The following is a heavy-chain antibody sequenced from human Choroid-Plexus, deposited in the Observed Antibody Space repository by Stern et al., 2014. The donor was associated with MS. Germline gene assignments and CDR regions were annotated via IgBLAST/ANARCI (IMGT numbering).Heavy chain of an antibody. Sequence: QVQLVQSGGGVVQPGRPLRLSCVASGFTFGSCAMHWVRQAPGKGLEWVAGASYDGSNKYYADSVKGRCTISRDNSQNTLYMQMSSLRPEDTAVYYCAKDRQYLTYFFDHWGQGSLVTVSA. CDR2: ASYDGSNK. J-gene: IGHJ5*02. CDR3: AKDRQYLTYFFDH. D-gene: IGHD2/OR15-2a*01. CDR1: GFTFGSCA. V-gene: IGHV3-30*18.